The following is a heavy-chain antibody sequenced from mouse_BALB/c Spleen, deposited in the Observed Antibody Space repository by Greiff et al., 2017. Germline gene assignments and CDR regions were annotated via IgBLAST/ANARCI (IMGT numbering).Heavy chain of an antibody. D-gene: IGHD4-1*01. CDR3: ARMLGEDYAMDY. J-gene: IGHJ4*01. CDR1: GYTFTDYW. V-gene: IGHV1-69*01. CDR2: IDTSDSYT. Sequence: QVQLQQPGAELVMPGASVKMSCKASGYTFTDYWMHWVKQRPGQGLEWIGAIDTSDSYTSYNQKFKGKATLTVDESSSTAYMQLSSLTSEDSAVYYCARMLGEDYAMDYWGQGTSVTVSS.